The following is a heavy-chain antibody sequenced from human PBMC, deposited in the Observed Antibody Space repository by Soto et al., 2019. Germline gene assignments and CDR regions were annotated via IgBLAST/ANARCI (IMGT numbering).Heavy chain of an antibody. D-gene: IGHD6-13*01. Sequence: SETLCLTCTVSGASISSGGYYWSWIRQHPGKGLEWIGYIYYSGSTYYNPSLKSRVTISVDTSKNQFSLKLSSVTAADTAVYYCARDLRRSSSWYPDAFDIWRQGTMVTVSS. CDR3: ARDLRRSSSWYPDAFDI. J-gene: IGHJ3*02. CDR1: GASISSGGYY. CDR2: IYYSGST. V-gene: IGHV4-31*03.